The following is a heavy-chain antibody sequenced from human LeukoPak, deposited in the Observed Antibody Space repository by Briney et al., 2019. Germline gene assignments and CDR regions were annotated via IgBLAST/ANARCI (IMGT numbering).Heavy chain of an antibody. J-gene: IGHJ5*02. V-gene: IGHV1-8*03. CDR1: GGTFSRND. Sequence: ASVKVSCKASGGTFSRNDISWVRQATGQGLEWMGWMNPNSGNTGYAQKFQGRVTITRNTSISTAYMELSSLRSEDTAVYYCARSPTVLYGSGRGNWFDPWGQGTLVTVSS. CDR2: MNPNSGNT. D-gene: IGHD3-10*01. CDR3: ARSPTVLYGSGRGNWFDP.